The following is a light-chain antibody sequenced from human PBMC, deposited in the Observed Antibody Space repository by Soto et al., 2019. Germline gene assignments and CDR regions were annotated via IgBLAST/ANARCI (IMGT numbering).Light chain of an antibody. Sequence: EIVLTQSPGTLSLSPGERATLSCRASQAVTSPFLAWYQQKPGQAPRLVIYSTSDRATGIPDRCSGSGSGTDFTLTISSLEPEDYAVYYCQQYGSSPRTFGQGTKVEV. CDR2: STS. V-gene: IGKV3-20*01. CDR3: QQYGSSPRT. J-gene: IGKJ1*01. CDR1: QAVTSPF.